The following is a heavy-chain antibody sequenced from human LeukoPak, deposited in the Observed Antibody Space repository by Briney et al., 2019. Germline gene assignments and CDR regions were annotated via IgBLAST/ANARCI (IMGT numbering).Heavy chain of an antibody. J-gene: IGHJ2*01. V-gene: IGHV4-34*01. D-gene: IGHD4-17*01. Sequence: SETLSLTCTVSGGSISSYYWSWIRQPPGKGLEWIGEINHSGSTNYNPSLKSRVTVSVDTSKNQSSLKLSSVTAADTAVYYCARGGGDSQYFDLWGRGTPVSVSS. CDR2: INHSGST. CDR3: ARGGGDSQYFDL. CDR1: GGSISSYY.